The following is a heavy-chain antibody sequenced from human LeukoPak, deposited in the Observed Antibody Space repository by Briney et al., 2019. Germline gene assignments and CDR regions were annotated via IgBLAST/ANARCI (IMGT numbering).Heavy chain of an antibody. Sequence: GGSLRLSCAASGFTFSSYTMNWVRQAPGKGLEWVSFTTTTTSDTYYADSVKGRFTISRDNAKNSLYLQMNSLRAEDTAVYYCARVVVGGWNYYGMDVWGQGTTVTVSS. CDR1: GFTFSSYT. CDR3: ARVVVGGWNYYGMDV. V-gene: IGHV3-21*01. J-gene: IGHJ6*02. CDR2: TTTTTSDT. D-gene: IGHD2-15*01.